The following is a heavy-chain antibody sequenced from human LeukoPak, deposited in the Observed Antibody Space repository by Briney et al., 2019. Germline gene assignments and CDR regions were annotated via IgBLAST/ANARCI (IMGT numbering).Heavy chain of an antibody. CDR2: INPNSGGT. Sequence: ASVKVSCKASGYTFTGYYIHWFRQAPGQGLEWMGWINPNSGGTNFAQKFQGRVTMTRDTSISTAYMERSRLRSDDTAVYFCARDGGLDYWGQGTLVTVSS. CDR3: ARDGGLDY. J-gene: IGHJ4*02. V-gene: IGHV1-2*02. D-gene: IGHD2-15*01. CDR1: GYTFTGYY.